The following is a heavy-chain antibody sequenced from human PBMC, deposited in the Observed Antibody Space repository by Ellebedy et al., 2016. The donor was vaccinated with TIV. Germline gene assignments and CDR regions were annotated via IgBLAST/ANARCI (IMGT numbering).Heavy chain of an antibody. V-gene: IGHV3-15*07. CDR1: GFTFSNAW. CDR2: IKSKTDGGTT. J-gene: IGHJ1*01. D-gene: IGHD3-22*01. CDR3: TTDRFSRLSRHYDSNFQH. Sequence: PGGSLRLSCAASGFTFSNAWMNWVRQAPGKGLERVGRIKSKTDGGTTDYAAPVKGRFTISRDDSKNTLYLQMNSLKTEDTAVYYCTTDRFSRLSRHYDSNFQHWGQGTLVTVSS.